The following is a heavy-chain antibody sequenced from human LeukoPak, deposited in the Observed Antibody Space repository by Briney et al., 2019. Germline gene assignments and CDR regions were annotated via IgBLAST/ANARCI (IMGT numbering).Heavy chain of an antibody. CDR3: ARASTLSTFAFDF. CDR1: GGSFSGYY. J-gene: IGHJ4*02. Sequence: SETLSRTCAVNGGSFSGYYWSWIRQPPGKGLEWIGDMNHSGGANYNPSLKSRVTISVDTSMNRFSLNLSSVTAADTAVFYCARASTLSTFAFDFWGQGTPVTVSS. CDR2: MNHSGGA. V-gene: IGHV4-34*01. D-gene: IGHD4-11*01.